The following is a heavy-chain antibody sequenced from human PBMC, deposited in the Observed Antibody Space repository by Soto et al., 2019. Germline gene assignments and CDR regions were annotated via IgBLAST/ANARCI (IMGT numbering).Heavy chain of an antibody. Sequence: SVTLSLTCTVSGGSISSGGYYWSWIRQHPGKGLEWIGYIYYSGRTNYNPSLKSRVTISVDTSKNQFSLKLNSVTAADTAMYYCARLFGYSSHGWFDPWGQGTLVTLSA. CDR3: ARLFGYSSHGWFDP. V-gene: IGHV4-31*03. CDR2: IYYSGRT. J-gene: IGHJ5*02. CDR1: GGSISSGGYY. D-gene: IGHD6-13*01.